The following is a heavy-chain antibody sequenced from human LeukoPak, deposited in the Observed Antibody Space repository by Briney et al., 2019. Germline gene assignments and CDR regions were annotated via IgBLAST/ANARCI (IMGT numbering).Heavy chain of an antibody. CDR3: AKDRPTVYSSSWLHFLDS. CDR1: GFTFSSYG. D-gene: IGHD6-13*01. Sequence: GGSLRLSCAASGFTFSSYGMSWVRQAPGRGLEWVSAISGSGGSTYYADSVKGRFTISRDNSKNTLYLEMNSLRADDTAVYYCAKDRPTVYSSSWLHFLDSWGQGTLVTVSS. V-gene: IGHV3-23*01. CDR2: ISGSGGST. J-gene: IGHJ4*02.